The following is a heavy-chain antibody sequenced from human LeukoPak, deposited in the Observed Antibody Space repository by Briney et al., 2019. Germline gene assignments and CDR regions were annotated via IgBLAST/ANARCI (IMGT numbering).Heavy chain of an antibody. CDR3: ARGLGYAFDI. D-gene: IGHD3-16*01. CDR1: GFTFTTYW. V-gene: IGHV3-7*04. J-gene: IGHJ3*02. CDR2: LNQDGSEK. Sequence: GGSLRLSCAASGFTFTTYWMSWVRQAPGKGLEWVANLNQDGSEKYYVDSLKGRITISRDNAKNSLYLQVNSLRAEDTAVYYCARGLGYAFDIWGQGTMVTVSP.